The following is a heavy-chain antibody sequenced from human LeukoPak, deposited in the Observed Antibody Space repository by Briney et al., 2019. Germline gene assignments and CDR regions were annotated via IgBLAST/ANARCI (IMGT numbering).Heavy chain of an antibody. D-gene: IGHD6-6*01. CDR3: AKRVEYSSSSGYFDY. J-gene: IGHJ4*02. CDR1: GFTFSTYG. V-gene: IGHV3-23*01. Sequence: GGPLRLSCAASGFTFSTYGMNWVRQTPGKGLEWVSAISGSGGDTYYADSVKGRFTISRDNSRNTLYLQMNSLRAEDTAVYYCAKRVEYSSSSGYFDYWGQGTLVTVSS. CDR2: ISGSGGDT.